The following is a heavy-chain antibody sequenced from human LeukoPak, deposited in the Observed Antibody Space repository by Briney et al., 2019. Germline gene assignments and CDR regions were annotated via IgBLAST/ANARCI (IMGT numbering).Heavy chain of an antibody. D-gene: IGHD1-26*01. V-gene: IGHV4-34*01. Sequence: SETLSLTCAVYGGSFSGYYWSWIRQPPGKGLEWIGEINHSGSTNYNPSLKSRVTISVDTSKNQFSLKLSSVTAADTAVYYCARPWWDSGSYRDAFDIWGQGTMVTVSS. CDR2: INHSGST. CDR1: GGSFSGYY. CDR3: ARPWWDSGSYRDAFDI. J-gene: IGHJ3*02.